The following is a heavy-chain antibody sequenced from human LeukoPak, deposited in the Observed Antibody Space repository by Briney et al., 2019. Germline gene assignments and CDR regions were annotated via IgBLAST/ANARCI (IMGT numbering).Heavy chain of an antibody. CDR1: GFTFSSYA. V-gene: IGHV3-30-3*01. D-gene: IGHD3-22*01. J-gene: IGHJ4*02. CDR3: ARGGGGYTDY. Sequence: GGSLRLSCAASGFTFSSYAMHWARQAPGKGLEWVAVISYDGSNKYYADSVKGRFTISRDNAKNSLYLQMNSLRDEDTAVYYCARGGGGYTDYWGQGTLVTVSS. CDR2: ISYDGSNK.